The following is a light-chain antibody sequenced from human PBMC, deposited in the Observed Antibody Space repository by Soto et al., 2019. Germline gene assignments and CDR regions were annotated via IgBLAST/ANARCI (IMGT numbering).Light chain of an antibody. J-gene: IGKJ4*01. CDR2: AAS. CDR3: LQHNSYPHT. Sequence: DIQMTQSPSSLSASVGDRVTITCRASQGIRNELGWYQQKPGKAPKRLIYAASSLQSGVPSRFSGSGYGTEFTLTISSLQTEDFETYYCLQHNSYPHTFGGGTKVEIK. CDR1: QGIRNE. V-gene: IGKV1-17*01.